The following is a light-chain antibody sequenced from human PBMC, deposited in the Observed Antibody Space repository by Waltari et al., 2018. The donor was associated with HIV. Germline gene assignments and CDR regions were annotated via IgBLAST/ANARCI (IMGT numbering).Light chain of an antibody. CDR2: AAS. CDR3: QQTYNTPLT. V-gene: IGKV1-39*01. CDR1: QTIRTY. J-gene: IGKJ4*01. Sequence: DTQMTQSPSSLSAAVRDRLPLTCRASQTIRTYLNCYLQKPGKAPKLLVYAASSLQSGVPSRFSGSGSGTDFTLTISSLQPEDFATYYCQQTYNTPLTFGGGTKVEIK.